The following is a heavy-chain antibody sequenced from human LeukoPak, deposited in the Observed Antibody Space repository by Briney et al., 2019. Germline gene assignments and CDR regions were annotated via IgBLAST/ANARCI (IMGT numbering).Heavy chain of an antibody. CDR1: GGSIGSYY. CDR3: ARVSPRYYDISGYNDAFDI. CDR2: IYYSGST. D-gene: IGHD3-22*01. Sequence: SETLSLTCTVSGGSIGSYYWSWIRLPLGKGLEWIGYIYYSGSTNYNPSLKSRVTISVDTSKNQFSLKLSSVTAADTAVYYCARVSPRYYDISGYNDAFDIWGQGTMVTVSS. J-gene: IGHJ3*02. V-gene: IGHV4-59*01.